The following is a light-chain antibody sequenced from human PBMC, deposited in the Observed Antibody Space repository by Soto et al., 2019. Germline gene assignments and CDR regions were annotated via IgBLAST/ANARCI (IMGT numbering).Light chain of an antibody. CDR2: EVS. CDR1: SSDVGGYNY. CDR3: SSYTSSSTLEV. Sequence: QSALTQPASVSGSPGQSITISCTGTSSDVGGYNYVSWYQQHPGKAPKLMIYEVSNRPSGVSNRFSGSKSGNTASLTISGLQAEDEADYYCSSYTSSSTLEVFGGGTKSPS. J-gene: IGLJ2*01. V-gene: IGLV2-14*01.